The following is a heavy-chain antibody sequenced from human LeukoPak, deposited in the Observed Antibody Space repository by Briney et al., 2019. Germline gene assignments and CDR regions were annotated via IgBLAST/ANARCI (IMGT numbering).Heavy chain of an antibody. J-gene: IGHJ4*02. Sequence: GEALRLSCVPSGFTFHNCLMGWLGQAPRKGLEWVASIKPDGSQKDYVDSVKGRFTISRYNGKNSLYLQLNSLRAEDTAVYYCATDRGFASFYYWGQGTLVTVSS. V-gene: IGHV3-7*01. D-gene: IGHD3-3*01. CDR1: GFTFHNCL. CDR3: ATDRGFASFYY. CDR2: IKPDGSQK.